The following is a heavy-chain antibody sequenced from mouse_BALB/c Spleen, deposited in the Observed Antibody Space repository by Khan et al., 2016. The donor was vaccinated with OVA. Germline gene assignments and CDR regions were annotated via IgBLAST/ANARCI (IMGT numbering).Heavy chain of an antibody. CDR2: INTYTGEP. CDR1: GYTFTNYG. Sequence: QIQLVQSGPELKKPGETVKISCKASGYTFTNYGMDWVKQAPGKGLMWMGWINTYTGEPTYADDFKGRFAFSLETSASTAYLQINNLKNEDTATDFCARPPDCSDGMVYWGQGTSVTVSS. V-gene: IGHV9-3-1*01. J-gene: IGHJ4*01. CDR3: ARPPDCSDGMVY.